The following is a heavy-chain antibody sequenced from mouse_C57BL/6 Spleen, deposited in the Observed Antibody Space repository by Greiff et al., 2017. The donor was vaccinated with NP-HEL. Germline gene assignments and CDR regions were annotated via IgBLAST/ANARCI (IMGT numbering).Heavy chain of an antibody. CDR3: ARGGDDGYSWFAY. D-gene: IGHD2-3*01. CDR1: GFTFSSYA. V-gene: IGHV5-4*03. J-gene: IGHJ3*01. CDR2: ISDGGSYT. Sequence: EVMLVESGGGLVKPGGSLKLSCAASGFTFSSYAMSWVRQTPEKRLEWVATISDGGSYTYYPDNVKGRFTISRDNAKNNLYLQMSHLKSEDTAMYYCARGGDDGYSWFAYWGQGTLVTVSA.